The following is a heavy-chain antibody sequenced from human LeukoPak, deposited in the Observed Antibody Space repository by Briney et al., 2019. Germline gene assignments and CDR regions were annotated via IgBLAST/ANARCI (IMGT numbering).Heavy chain of an antibody. CDR3: ARGYDY. CDR2: ISKSGGRT. J-gene: IGHJ4*02. V-gene: IGHV3-23*01. Sequence: GRSLRLSCAASGFTFSSYGMSWVRQAPGKGLERVSAISKSGGRTYYADSVKGRPTISRDNSKNTLYLQMNSLGAEDTAVYYCARGYDYWGQGTLVTVSS. CDR1: GFTFSSYG.